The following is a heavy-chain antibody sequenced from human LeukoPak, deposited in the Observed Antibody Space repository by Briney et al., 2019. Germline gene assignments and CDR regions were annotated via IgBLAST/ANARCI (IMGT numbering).Heavy chain of an antibody. CDR1: GGSISSYY. CDR2: IYYSGST. Sequence: SETLSLTCTVSGGSISSYYWSWLRQPPGKGLEWIGYIYYSGSTNYNPSLKSRVTISVDTSKNQFSLKLSSVTAADTAVYYCARARYYFDYWGQGTLVTVSS. J-gene: IGHJ4*02. V-gene: IGHV4-59*01. CDR3: ARARYYFDY.